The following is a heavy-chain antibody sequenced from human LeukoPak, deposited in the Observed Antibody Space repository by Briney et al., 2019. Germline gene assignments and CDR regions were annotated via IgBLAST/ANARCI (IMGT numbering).Heavy chain of an antibody. Sequence: SETLSLTCTVSGYSITSGYYWGWIRPPPGKGLEWSGSMYHSGHSYYNPSLKSRGTISVDTSKNHFSLKLSAVPAADTVVYYCGGDRGDFLSNTIDYWGQGKLVTVSS. CDR1: GYSITSGYY. CDR3: GGDRGDFLSNTIDY. J-gene: IGHJ4*02. D-gene: IGHD2-2*01. CDR2: MYHSGHS. V-gene: IGHV4-38-2*02.